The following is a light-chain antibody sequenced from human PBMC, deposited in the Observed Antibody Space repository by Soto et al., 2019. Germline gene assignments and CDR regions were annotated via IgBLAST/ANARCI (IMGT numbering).Light chain of an antibody. J-gene: IGLJ2*01. CDR1: SSNIGSHI. CDR3: AAWDDSAFGVV. Sequence: QYVLTQPPSASGAPGQRVTISCSGSSSNIGSHIVNWYQQVPGTAPKLLIYTNNQRPSGVPDRFSGSKSGTSASLAISGLQSEDEADYYCAAWDDSAFGVVFGGGTKLTVL. V-gene: IGLV1-44*01. CDR2: TNN.